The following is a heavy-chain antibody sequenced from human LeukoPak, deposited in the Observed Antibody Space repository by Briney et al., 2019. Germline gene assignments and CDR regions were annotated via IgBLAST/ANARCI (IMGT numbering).Heavy chain of an antibody. CDR3: ARVDCSGGSCYRFDY. J-gene: IGHJ4*02. Sequence: GASVKVSCKASGYTLTSYYMQWVRQAPGQGLEWMGIINPNATTTSSARKFQSRVTMTRDTSTSTVYMELRSLTSEDTAVYYCARVDCSGGSCYRFDYWGQGTLVTVSS. V-gene: IGHV1-46*01. CDR2: INPNATTT. D-gene: IGHD2-15*01. CDR1: GYTLTSYY.